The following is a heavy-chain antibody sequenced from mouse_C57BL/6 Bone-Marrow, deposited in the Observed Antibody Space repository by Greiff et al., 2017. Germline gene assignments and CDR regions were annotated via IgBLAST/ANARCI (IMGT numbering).Heavy chain of an antibody. CDR2: ILPGSGST. CDR1: GYTFTGYW. J-gene: IGHJ3*01. V-gene: IGHV1-9*01. CDR3: ARWPAAAY. Sequence: QVQLKESGAELMKPGASVKLSCKATGYTFTGYWIEWVKQRPGHGLEWIGEILPGSGSTNYNAKFKGKATFTADTSSNTAYMQLSSLTTEDSAIYYCARWPAAAYWGQGTLVTVSA.